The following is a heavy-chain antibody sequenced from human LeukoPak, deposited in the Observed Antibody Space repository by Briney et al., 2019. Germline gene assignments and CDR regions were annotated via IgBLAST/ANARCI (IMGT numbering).Heavy chain of an antibody. D-gene: IGHD3-10*01. V-gene: IGHV6-1*01. CDR2: IYYRSTWYS. Sequence: SQTFSLTCAISGDSVSRKSAGWNWIRQSPSRGLEWLGRIYYRSTWYSDFLTSRITISPDTYKNQFSLHLDSVTPEDTAVYYCARGGLVRGSIDSLIAFDFWGQGTVVTVSS. CDR1: GDSVSRKSAG. J-gene: IGHJ3*01. CDR3: ARGGLVRGSIDSLIAFDF.